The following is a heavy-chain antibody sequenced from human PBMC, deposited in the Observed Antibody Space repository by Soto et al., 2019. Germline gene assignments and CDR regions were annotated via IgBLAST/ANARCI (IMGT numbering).Heavy chain of an antibody. CDR2: IYYSWGT. D-gene: IGHD3-3*01. J-gene: IGHJ6*04. CDR3: ARRRILEWLYRYYYYGMDV. Sequence: SETLSLTCTVSAGSISSSGYYWGWIRHPPGKGLEWIGSIYYSWGTYYNPSLKSRVTISVDTSKNQFSLKLSSVTAADKAVYYCARRRILEWLYRYYYYGMDVWGKGTKVTVSS. CDR1: AGSISSSGYY. V-gene: IGHV4-39*01.